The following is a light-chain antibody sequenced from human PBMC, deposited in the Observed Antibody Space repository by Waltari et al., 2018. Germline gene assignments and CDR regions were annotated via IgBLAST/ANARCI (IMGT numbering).Light chain of an antibody. CDR2: VNSDGSH. CDR1: SGHSSNV. Sequence: QLVLTQSPSASASLGASVKLTCTLSSGHSSNVIAWLQQQPEKGPRYLMKVNSDGSHSKGDEIPDRFSGSSSGAERYLTISSLQSGDEVDYYWQTGGHGTWVFGGGTKLTVL. V-gene: IGLV4-69*01. CDR3: QTGGHGTWV. J-gene: IGLJ3*02.